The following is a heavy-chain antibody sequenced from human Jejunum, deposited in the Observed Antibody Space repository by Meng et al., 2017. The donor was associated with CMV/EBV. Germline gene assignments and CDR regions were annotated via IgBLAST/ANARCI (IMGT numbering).Heavy chain of an antibody. V-gene: IGHV3-74*01. CDR1: GFSFSASV. J-gene: IGHJ4*02. CDR3: VKDFAWSIDF. D-gene: IGHD3-3*01. CDR2: INHDGTET. Sequence: EGQLVESGGGLFQPGGSLILSCAAAGFSFSASVMHWVRQDPGQGLVWVARINHDGTETIYRDSVRGRFTVSRDNTKNTVSLEMNSLRVEDTALYYCVKDFAWSIDFWGQGVLVTVSS.